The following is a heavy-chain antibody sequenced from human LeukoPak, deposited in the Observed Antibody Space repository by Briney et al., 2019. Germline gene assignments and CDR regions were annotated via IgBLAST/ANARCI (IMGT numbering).Heavy chain of an antibody. D-gene: IGHD5-12*01. V-gene: IGHV4-59*08. CDR3: ARHLGSINAFDI. Sequence: SETLSLTCTVSGGSISSYYWSWIRQPPGKGLEWIGYIYYSGSTNYNPSLKSRVTISVDTSKNQFSLKLSSVTAADTAVYYCARHLGSINAFDIWGQGTMVTVSS. CDR2: IYYSGST. J-gene: IGHJ3*02. CDR1: GGSISSYY.